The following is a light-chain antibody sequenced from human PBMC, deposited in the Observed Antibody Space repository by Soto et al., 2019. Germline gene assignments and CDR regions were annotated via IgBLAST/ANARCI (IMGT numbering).Light chain of an antibody. CDR2: GAS. Sequence: EIVLTQSPGTLSLSPGERATLSCRASQRVSSSYLAWYQQKPGQAPSLLIYGASTRATGIPDRFSGSGSGTDFTLTIIRLEPEEFAVYFCQRYGSSPPFTFGQGTKVEI. J-gene: IGKJ2*01. CDR3: QRYGSSPPFT. CDR1: QRVSSSY. V-gene: IGKV3-20*01.